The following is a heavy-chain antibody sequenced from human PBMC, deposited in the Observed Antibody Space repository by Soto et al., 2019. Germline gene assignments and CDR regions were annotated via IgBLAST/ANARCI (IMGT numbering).Heavy chain of an antibody. CDR1: GGPIRRRGYY. J-gene: IGHJ5*02. CDR2: FYYSGIT. Sequence: SETLSLTCTVSGGPIRRRGYYWSWIRHRPGEGLEWIGFFYYSGITDYNPSLRSRVTISADTSRNQVFLNMYSVTAADTVVYYCASSGGPEGDWFDPWGQGTLVTVSS. V-gene: IGHV4-31*03. CDR3: ASSGGPEGDWFDP. D-gene: IGHD2-15*01.